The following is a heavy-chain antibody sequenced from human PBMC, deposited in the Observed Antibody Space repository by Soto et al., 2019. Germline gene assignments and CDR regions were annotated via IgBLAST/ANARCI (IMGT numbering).Heavy chain of an antibody. CDR2: ISYSGST. Sequence: PSETLSLTCTVSGGSINSDHYYWCWLRQPPGKGLEWLGYISYSGSTYYNPSLKSRIVISVDTSKNQFSLKLISVTAADTAVYYCSFVYGFCNHHDPAHYHTRCCCDL. J-gene: IGHJ2*01. D-gene: IGHD2-15*01. V-gene: IGHV4-30-4*01. CDR3: SFVYGFCNHHDPAHYHTRCCCDL. CDR1: GGSINSDHYY.